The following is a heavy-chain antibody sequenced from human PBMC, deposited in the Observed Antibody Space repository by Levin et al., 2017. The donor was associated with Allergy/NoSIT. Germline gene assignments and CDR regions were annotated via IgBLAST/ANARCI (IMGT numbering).Heavy chain of an antibody. D-gene: IGHD6-13*01. CDR3: ARDIAAAGTHFDY. CDR1: GFTFGDYG. Sequence: GASLRLSCAASGFTFGDYGMSWVRQAPGKGLEWVSRIHWNGGSTGYADSVKGRFTISRDNAKNSLYLQMNSLRAEDTALYYCARDIAAAGTHFDYWGQGTLVTVSS. CDR2: IHWNGGST. V-gene: IGHV3-20*04. J-gene: IGHJ4*02.